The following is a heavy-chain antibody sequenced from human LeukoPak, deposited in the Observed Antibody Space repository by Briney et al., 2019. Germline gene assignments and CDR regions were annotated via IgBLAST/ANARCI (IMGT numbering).Heavy chain of an antibody. CDR2: INPSGGST. CDR1: GYTFTSYY. Sequence: ASVKVSCKASGYTFTSYYMHWVRQAPGQGLEWMGIINPSGGSTSYAQKFQGRVTMTRDTSTSTVYMELSSLKSEDMAVYYCARGPMRGWFDPWGQGTLVTVSS. V-gene: IGHV1-46*01. CDR3: ARGPMRGWFDP. J-gene: IGHJ5*02.